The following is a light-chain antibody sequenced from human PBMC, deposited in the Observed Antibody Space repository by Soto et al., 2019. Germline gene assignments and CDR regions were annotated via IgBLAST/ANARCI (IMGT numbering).Light chain of an antibody. CDR2: DVS. CDR3: SSYTSSSTYV. Sequence: QSVVTPPASVSGAPGQAVTISRPGTSSYVGGYNYVSWYQQHPGKAPKLMIYDVSNRPSGVSNRFSGSKSGNTASLTISGLQAEDEADYYCSSYTSSSTYVFGTGTKVTVL. J-gene: IGLJ1*01. CDR1: SSYVGGYNY. V-gene: IGLV2-14*01.